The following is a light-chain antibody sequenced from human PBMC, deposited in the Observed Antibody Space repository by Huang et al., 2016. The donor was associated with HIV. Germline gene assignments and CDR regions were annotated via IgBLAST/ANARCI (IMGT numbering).Light chain of an antibody. CDR3: QQSYSTPRVT. CDR1: QDISTS. Sequence: DIRLTQSPSSLSASVGDRVTISCRASQDISTSLNWFQQKPGKTPKLLIFATSTLQTGVPSRFSGSGSGTDFTLTITSLQPEDFATYSCQQSYSTPRVTFGPGTKVDV. V-gene: IGKV1-39*01. CDR2: ATS. J-gene: IGKJ3*01.